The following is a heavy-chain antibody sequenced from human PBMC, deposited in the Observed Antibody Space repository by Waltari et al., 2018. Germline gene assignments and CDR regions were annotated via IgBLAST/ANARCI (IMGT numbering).Heavy chain of an antibody. V-gene: IGHV4-39*02. D-gene: IGHD5-12*01. Sequence: QLQLQESGPGLVKPSETLSLTCSVSGASIPSTQHYWGWIRQPPGQGLEWIATISYNGATYSSPSLRGRVTVSRDTSMNYVSLKLGSVTAADTAVYYCATYIGASVGTAAFDVWGQGTMVTVSS. CDR3: ATYIGASVGTAAFDV. CDR2: ISYNGAT. CDR1: GASIPSTQHY. J-gene: IGHJ3*01.